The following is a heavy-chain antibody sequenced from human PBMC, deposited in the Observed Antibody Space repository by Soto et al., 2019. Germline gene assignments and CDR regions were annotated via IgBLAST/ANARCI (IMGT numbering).Heavy chain of an antibody. CDR1: GYTFTTYG. J-gene: IGHJ4*02. V-gene: IGHV1-18*04. Sequence: QPQLVQSGAEVRKPGASVNVSCKASGYTFTTYGISWVRQAPGQGREWMGWIGGYNGDSHKAQKFQGRLTMTRDTSTKTAYMELRSLRSDDTAVYYCARVGNNGWPLEYDYGGQGTLVTVSS. CDR3: ARVGNNGWPLEYDY. CDR2: IGGYNGDS. D-gene: IGHD2-8*01.